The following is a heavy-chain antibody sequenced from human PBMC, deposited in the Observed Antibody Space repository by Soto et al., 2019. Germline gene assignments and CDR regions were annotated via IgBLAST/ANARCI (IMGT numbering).Heavy chain of an antibody. Sequence: QLQLVQSGAEVKNPGASVKVSCKASGFTFTGFGITWVRQAPGQGLEWMGWITASNGNTNYAQNLQGRVTMTTDTSTITAYMELWRLRSDDTAVYYCARGYSYGSYWYFDLWGRGTLVTVSS. CDR3: ARGYSYGSYWYFDL. CDR1: GFTFTGFG. CDR2: ITASNGNT. V-gene: IGHV1-18*04. D-gene: IGHD5-18*01. J-gene: IGHJ2*01.